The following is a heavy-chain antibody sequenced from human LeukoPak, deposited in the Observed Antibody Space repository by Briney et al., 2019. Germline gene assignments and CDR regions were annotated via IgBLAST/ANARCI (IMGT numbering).Heavy chain of an antibody. V-gene: IGHV2-5*02. CDR3: AHSESEVDITISGVDYNGFDY. J-gene: IGHJ4*02. CDR1: GFSLSTSGVG. Sequence: SGPTLVKPTQTLTLTCTFSGFSLSTSGVGVGWIRQPPGKALEWLALIYWDDDKRYSPSLKSRLTITKDTSKNQVVLTMTNMDPVDTATYYCAHSESEVDITISGVDYNGFDYWGQGTLVTVSS. D-gene: IGHD3-3*01. CDR2: IYWDDDK.